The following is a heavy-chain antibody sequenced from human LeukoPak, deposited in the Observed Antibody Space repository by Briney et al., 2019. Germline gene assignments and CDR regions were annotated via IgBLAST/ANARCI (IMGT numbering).Heavy chain of an antibody. V-gene: IGHV4-34*01. CDR3: ARGPAMGLYAN. CDR2: INHSGST. J-gene: IGHJ4*02. Sequence: SETLSLTCAVYGGSLSGYYWSWIRQPPGKGLEWIGEINHSGSTNYNPSLKSRVTISVDTSKNQFSLKLSSVTAADTAVYYCARGPAMGLYANWGQGTLVTVSS. CDR1: GGSLSGYY. D-gene: IGHD2-2*01.